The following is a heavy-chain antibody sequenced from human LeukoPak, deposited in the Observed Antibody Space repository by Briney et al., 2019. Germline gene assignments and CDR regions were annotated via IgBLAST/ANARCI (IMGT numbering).Heavy chain of an antibody. CDR2: IIPIFGTA. Sequence: SVKVSCKASGGTFSSYAISWVRQAPGQGLEWMGGIIPIFGTANYAQKFQGRVTVTRDTSTSTVHMELSGLRSEDTAVYYCARDQEAFDYWGQGTLVTVS. CDR3: ARDQEAFDY. CDR1: GGTFSSYA. J-gene: IGHJ4*02. V-gene: IGHV1-69*05.